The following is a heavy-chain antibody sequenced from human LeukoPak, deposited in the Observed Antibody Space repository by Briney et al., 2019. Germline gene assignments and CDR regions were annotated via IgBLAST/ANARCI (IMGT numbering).Heavy chain of an antibody. CDR2: ISSSGSTI. CDR3: AREGSSSWFPFDY. V-gene: IGHV3-48*03. D-gene: IGHD6-13*01. CDR1: GFTFSSYE. Sequence: QSGGSLRLSCAASGFTFSSYEMNWVRQAPGKGLEWVSYISSSGSTIYYADSVKGRFTISRDNAKNSLYLQMNSLRAEDTAVYYCAREGSSSWFPFDYRGQGTLVTVSS. J-gene: IGHJ4*02.